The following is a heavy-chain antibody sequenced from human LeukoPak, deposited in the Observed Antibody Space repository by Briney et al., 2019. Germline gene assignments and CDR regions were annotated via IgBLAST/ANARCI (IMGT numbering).Heavy chain of an antibody. Sequence: SETLSLTCAVYGGSFRGYYGSWIRQPPGKGLDWIGEINHSGSTNYNPSLKSRVTISVDTSKNQFSLKLSSVTAADTAVYYCARDLGTNGYFPNFGYWGQGTLVTVSS. D-gene: IGHD2-8*01. V-gene: IGHV4-34*01. J-gene: IGHJ4*02. CDR1: GGSFRGYY. CDR2: INHSGST. CDR3: ARDLGTNGYFPNFGY.